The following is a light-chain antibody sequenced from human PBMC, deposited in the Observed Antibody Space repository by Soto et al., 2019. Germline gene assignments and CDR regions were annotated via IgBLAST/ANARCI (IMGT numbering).Light chain of an antibody. CDR1: QSVSSSY. J-gene: IGKJ2*01. CDR2: GAS. V-gene: IGKV3-20*01. CDR3: QQYGNSPPNT. Sequence: EIVFTQSPGTLSLSPGERATLSCRASQSVSSSYLAWYQQKPGQAPRLLIYGASSRATGIPDRFSGSGSGTDFTLTISRLEPEDFAVYFCQQYGNSPPNTFGQGTK.